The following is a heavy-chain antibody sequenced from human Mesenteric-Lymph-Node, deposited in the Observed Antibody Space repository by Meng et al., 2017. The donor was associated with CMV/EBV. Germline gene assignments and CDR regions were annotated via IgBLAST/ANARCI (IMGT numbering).Heavy chain of an antibody. D-gene: IGHD7-27*01. V-gene: IGHV1-69*01. CDR2: IINIFGTI. J-gene: IGHJ4*02. CDR3: AREVGNGGYFDH. Sequence: SCKASAVTFNNYAISWVRQAPGQGLEWMGQIINIFGTITYAQNFQDRVTITADESRSTAYMELSSLGSEDTAVYYCAREVGNGGYFDHWGQGALVTVSS. CDR1: AVTFNNYA.